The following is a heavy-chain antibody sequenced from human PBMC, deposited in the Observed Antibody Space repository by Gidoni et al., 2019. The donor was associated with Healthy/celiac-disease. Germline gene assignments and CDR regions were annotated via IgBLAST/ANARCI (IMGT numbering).Heavy chain of an antibody. CDR3: ARDNRGGDTASSWFDP. CDR2: INPNSGGT. J-gene: IGHJ5*02. Sequence: QVQLVQSGAEVKKPGASVKVSCKASGYTFTGYYMHWVRQAPGQGLEWMGWINPNSGGTNYAQKFQGWVTMTRDTSISTAYMELSRLRSDDTAVYYCARDNRGGDTASSWFDPWGQGTLVTVSS. V-gene: IGHV1-2*04. CDR1: GYTFTGYY. D-gene: IGHD5-18*01.